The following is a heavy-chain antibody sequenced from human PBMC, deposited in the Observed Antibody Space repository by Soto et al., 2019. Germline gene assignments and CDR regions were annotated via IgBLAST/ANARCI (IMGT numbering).Heavy chain of an antibody. CDR3: ARTNYDYVWGSYRSPSDY. CDR1: GFTFSSYS. D-gene: IGHD3-16*02. V-gene: IGHV3-21*01. Sequence: GSLRLSCAASGFTFSSYSMNWVRQAPGKGLEWVSSISSSSSYIYYADSVKGRFTISRDNAKNSLYLQMNSLRAEDTAVYYCARTNYDYVWGSYRSPSDYWGQGTLVTVS. CDR2: ISSSSSYI. J-gene: IGHJ4*02.